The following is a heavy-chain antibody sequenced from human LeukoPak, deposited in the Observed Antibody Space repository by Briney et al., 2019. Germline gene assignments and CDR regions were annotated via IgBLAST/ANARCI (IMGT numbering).Heavy chain of an antibody. V-gene: IGHV1-69*05. Sequence: GSSVTVSCKASGGTFSSSAISWVRQAPGQGLEWMLEIIPIFGTANYAQKFQGIVTITTDESTSTAYMELRSLRSEATAVYYCARVVVPAAIRGHNSFDPWGQGTLVTVSS. CDR2: IIPIFGTA. J-gene: IGHJ5*02. CDR3: ARVVVPAAIRGHNSFDP. CDR1: GGTFSSSA. D-gene: IGHD2-2*02.